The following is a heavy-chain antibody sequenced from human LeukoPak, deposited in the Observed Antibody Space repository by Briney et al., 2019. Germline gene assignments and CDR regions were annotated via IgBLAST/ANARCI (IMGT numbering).Heavy chain of an antibody. Sequence: SETLSLTCTVSGGSISSYYWSWIRQPAGKGLEWIGRIYTSGSTNYNPSLKSRVTMSVDTSKNQFSLKLSSVTAADTAVYYCARGKGYDYVWGSYPPSDGMDVWGQGPRSPSP. D-gene: IGHD3-16*02. CDR2: IYTSGST. CDR3: ARGKGYDYVWGSYPPSDGMDV. CDR1: GGSISSYY. J-gene: IGHJ6*02. V-gene: IGHV4-4*07.